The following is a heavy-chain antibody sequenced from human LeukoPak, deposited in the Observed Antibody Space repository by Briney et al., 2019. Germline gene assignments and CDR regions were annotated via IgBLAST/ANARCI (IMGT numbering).Heavy chain of an antibody. CDR2: INHGGDT. Sequence: SGTLSLTCGVDGGSFSGFCWSWIRQSPGKRLEWIGQINHGGDTNCNPSLKSRVTISVDTSKNQFSLKLSSVTAADTAVYYCARRRNWNDVLDSWGQGTLVTVSS. CDR3: ARRRNWNDVLDS. CDR1: GGSFSGFC. D-gene: IGHD1-1*01. V-gene: IGHV4-34*01. J-gene: IGHJ4*02.